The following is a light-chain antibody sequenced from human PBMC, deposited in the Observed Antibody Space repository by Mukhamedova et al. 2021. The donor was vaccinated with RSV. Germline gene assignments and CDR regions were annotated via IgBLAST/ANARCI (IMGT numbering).Light chain of an antibody. CDR1: QAIGSW. V-gene: IGKV1-12*01. Sequence: CRASQAIGSWLAWYQQRPGGAPRLLIYTASILQSGVPTRFTGSGSGTVFTLTINGLQPEDFATYYCQQANTFPRTFGGGTKVE. CDR2: TAS. J-gene: IGKJ4*01. CDR3: QQANTFPRT.